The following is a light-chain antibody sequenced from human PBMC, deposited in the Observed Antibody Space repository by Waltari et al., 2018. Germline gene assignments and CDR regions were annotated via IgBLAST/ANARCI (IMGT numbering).Light chain of an antibody. Sequence: DIQMTQSPSSLSASVGDRVTITCRASQSINTYLNWYQRKPGEAPKLLIYGASTLESGVPSRFSGSGSGTDFTLTISSLQPEDFATYYCQQGYSTWTFGQGTKVEIK. J-gene: IGKJ1*01. CDR3: QQGYSTWT. V-gene: IGKV1-39*01. CDR1: QSINTY. CDR2: GAS.